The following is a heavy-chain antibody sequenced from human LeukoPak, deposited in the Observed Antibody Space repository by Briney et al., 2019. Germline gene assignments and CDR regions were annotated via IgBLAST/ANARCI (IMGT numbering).Heavy chain of an antibody. D-gene: IGHD3-22*01. CDR3: ARVYDSSGYYPSGFDY. Sequence: GASVKVSCKASGYTFTVYYMHWVRQAPGQGLEWMGWINPNSGGTNYAQKFQGRVTMTRDTSISTAYMELSRLRSDDTAVYYCARVYDSSGYYPSGFDYWGQGTLVTVSS. J-gene: IGHJ4*02. CDR2: INPNSGGT. V-gene: IGHV1-2*02. CDR1: GYTFTVYY.